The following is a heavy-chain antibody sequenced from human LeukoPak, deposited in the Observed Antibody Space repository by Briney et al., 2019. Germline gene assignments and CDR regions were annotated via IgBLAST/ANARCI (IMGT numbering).Heavy chain of an antibody. D-gene: IGHD3-16*02. CDR1: GDSMSSGYY. CDR3: AVTYYDYVWGSYRYAPGFDY. J-gene: IGHJ4*02. Sequence: PSETLSLNCTVSGDSMSSGYYWGWIRQPPGKGLQWIGNICHNGAAYYNPSLKSRVTISPDTSKNQFSLKLNSVTAADTAVYYCAVTYYDYVWGSYRYAPGFDYWGQGTLVTVSS. V-gene: IGHV4-38-2*02. CDR2: ICHNGAA.